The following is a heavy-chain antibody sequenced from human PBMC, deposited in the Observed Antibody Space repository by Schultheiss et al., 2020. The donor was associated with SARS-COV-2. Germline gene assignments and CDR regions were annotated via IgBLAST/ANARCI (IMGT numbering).Heavy chain of an antibody. CDR1: GGSISSGDYY. D-gene: IGHD5-18*01. J-gene: IGHJ5*02. Sequence: SETLSLTCTVSGGSISSGDYYWSWIRQPPGKGLEWIGYIYYSGSTYYNPSLKSRVTISVDTSMNQFSLKLSSVTAADTAVYYCARGSVDTARSWFDPWGQGTLVTVSS. V-gene: IGHV4-30-4*02. CDR3: ARGSVDTARSWFDP. CDR2: IYYSGST.